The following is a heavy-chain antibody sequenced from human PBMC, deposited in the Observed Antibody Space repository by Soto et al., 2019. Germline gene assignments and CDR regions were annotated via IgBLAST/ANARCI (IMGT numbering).Heavy chain of an antibody. CDR2: IYWDDDQ. V-gene: IGHV2-5*02. CDR3: AHRLVYDAFDF. J-gene: IGHJ3*01. Sequence: QITLKESGPTLVNPTQTLTLTCSFSGFSLSTNGVAVGWIRQPPGKPLEWLGTIYWDDDQRHSPPLKRRLTITRDTSKNQVVLTMTNMDPVDTATYYCAHRLVYDAFDFWGQGTMVTVSS. CDR1: GFSLSTNGVA.